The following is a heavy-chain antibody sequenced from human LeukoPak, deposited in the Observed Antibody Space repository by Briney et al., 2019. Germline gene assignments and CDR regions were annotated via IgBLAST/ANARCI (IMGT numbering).Heavy chain of an antibody. V-gene: IGHV4-59*01. CDR3: ARGAAWYDY. Sequence: PSETLSLTCTVSGGSISSDYWSWIRQPRGEDLEWIGYFHYSGRTNYNPSLESRVTISVDTSKNQFSLKVTSVTAADTAVYYCARGAAWYDYWGQGTLVTVSS. J-gene: IGHJ4*02. D-gene: IGHD6-13*01. CDR1: GGSISSDY. CDR2: FHYSGRT.